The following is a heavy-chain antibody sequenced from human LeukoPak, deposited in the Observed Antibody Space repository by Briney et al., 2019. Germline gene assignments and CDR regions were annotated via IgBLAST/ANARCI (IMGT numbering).Heavy chain of an antibody. CDR3: ARDQMPTPAAGTDFDF. CDR2: ISSSSSYI. J-gene: IGHJ4*02. V-gene: IGHV3-21*01. CDR1: GFTVSSNY. D-gene: IGHD6-13*01. Sequence: GGSLRLSCAASGFTVSSNYMSWVRQAPGKGLEWVSSISSSSSYIYYAASVKGRFTVSRDNAKSSLFLQMNALRAEDTAVYYCARDQMPTPAAGTDFDFWGQGSLVTVSA.